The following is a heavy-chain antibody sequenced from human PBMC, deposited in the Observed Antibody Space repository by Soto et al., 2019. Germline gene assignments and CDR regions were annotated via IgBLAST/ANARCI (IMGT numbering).Heavy chain of an antibody. Sequence: PSETLSLTCAVSGGSISSSNWWSWVRQPPGKGLEWIGEIYHSVSTNYNPSLKSRVTISVDKSKNQFSLKLSSVTAADTAVYYCERGGLIVVVPAAIVSYYYYYGMDVWGHGTTVTVYS. CDR1: GGSISSSNW. V-gene: IGHV4-4*02. J-gene: IGHJ6*02. CDR3: ERGGLIVVVPAAIVSYYYYYGMDV. D-gene: IGHD2-2*01. CDR2: IYHSVST.